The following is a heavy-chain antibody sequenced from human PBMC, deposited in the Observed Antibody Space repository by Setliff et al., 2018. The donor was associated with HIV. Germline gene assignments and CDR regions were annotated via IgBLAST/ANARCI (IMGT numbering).Heavy chain of an antibody. Sequence: GGSLRLSCAASGLIFSSYEMNWVRQAPGKGLEWISFIGGHGSIIHYADSVKGRFTISRDNAKNSVYLQMNNLRVEDTALYYCVTFYGGMTGWVDWGKGALVTVSS. V-gene: IGHV3-48*03. CDR3: VTFYGGMTGWVD. CDR2: IGGHGSII. D-gene: IGHD3-10*01. J-gene: IGHJ4*02. CDR1: GLIFSSYE.